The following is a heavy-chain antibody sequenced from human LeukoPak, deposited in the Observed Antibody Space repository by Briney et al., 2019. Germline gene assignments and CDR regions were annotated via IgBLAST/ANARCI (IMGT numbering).Heavy chain of an antibody. V-gene: IGHV3-66*01. J-gene: IGHJ3*02. D-gene: IGHD6-13*01. Sequence: PGGSLRLSCAASGFTVSSNYMSWVRQAPGKGLEWVSVIYSGGSTYYADSVKGRFTISRDNSKNTLYLQMISLRAEDTAVYYCARDLRIAAAGSEGDAFDIWGQGTMVTVSS. CDR3: ARDLRIAAAGSEGDAFDI. CDR2: IYSGGST. CDR1: GFTVSSNY.